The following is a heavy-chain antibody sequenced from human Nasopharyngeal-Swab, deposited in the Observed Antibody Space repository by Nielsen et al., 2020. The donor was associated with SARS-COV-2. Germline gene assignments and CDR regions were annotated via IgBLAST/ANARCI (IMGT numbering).Heavy chain of an antibody. CDR3: ATLVVPAAIRNWFDP. J-gene: IGHJ5*02. CDR2: ISSSSSTI. Sequence: GGSLRLSCAASGFAFSSYSMNWVRQAPGKGLEWVSYISSSSSTIYYADSVKGRFTISRDNAKNSLYLQMNSLRAEDTAVYSCATLVVPAAIRNWFDPWGQGTLITVSS. CDR1: GFAFSSYS. V-gene: IGHV3-48*01. D-gene: IGHD2-2*02.